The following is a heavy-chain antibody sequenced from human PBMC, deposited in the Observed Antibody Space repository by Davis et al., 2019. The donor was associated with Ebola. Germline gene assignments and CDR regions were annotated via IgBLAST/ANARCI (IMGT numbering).Heavy chain of an antibody. Sequence: GGSLRLSCAASGFILSGSSLHWVRQAYEKGLEWVGCFRSKIDGDATSYGASVEGRFTISRDDSKNTAYLQMNSLKTEDTAVYYCTRGAPYLMDVWGQGTTVTVSS. CDR1: GFILSGSS. V-gene: IGHV3-73*01. D-gene: IGHD2/OR15-2a*01. CDR2: FRSKIDGDAT. J-gene: IGHJ6*02. CDR3: TRGAPYLMDV.